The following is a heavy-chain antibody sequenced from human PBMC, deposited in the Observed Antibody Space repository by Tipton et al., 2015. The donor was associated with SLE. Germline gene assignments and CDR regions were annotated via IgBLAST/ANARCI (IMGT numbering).Heavy chain of an antibody. D-gene: IGHD6-25*01. CDR2: INYSGST. CDR3: ARRGGDAFDI. V-gene: IGHV4-59*01. J-gene: IGHJ3*02. CDR1: GGSISSYY. Sequence: LRLSCTVSGGSISSYYWSWIRQPPGKGLEWIGYINYSGSTNYNPSLKSRVTISVDTPKNQFSLKLSSVTAADTAVYYCARRGGDAFDIWGQGTMVTVSS.